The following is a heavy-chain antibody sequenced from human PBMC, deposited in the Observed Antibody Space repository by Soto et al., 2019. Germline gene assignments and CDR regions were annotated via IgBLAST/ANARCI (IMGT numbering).Heavy chain of an antibody. Sequence: QVQLVESGGGVVQPGRSLRLSCEASGFTFSSYGMHWVRQAPGKGLEWVAVIRHDGSNKNYADSVKGRFTISRDNSKNTLYLRMNGLRAEDTAMYYCARDGYSILYYSDYWGQGTLVTVSS. CDR2: IRHDGSNK. D-gene: IGHD5-12*01. J-gene: IGHJ4*02. CDR1: GFTFSSYG. CDR3: ARDGYSILYYSDY. V-gene: IGHV3-33*01.